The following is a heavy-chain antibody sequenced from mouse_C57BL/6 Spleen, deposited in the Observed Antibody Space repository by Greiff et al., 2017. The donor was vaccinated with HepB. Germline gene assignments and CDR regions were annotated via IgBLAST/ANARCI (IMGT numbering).Heavy chain of an antibody. Sequence: VKLQQSGAELVKPGASVKISCKASGYAFSSYWMNWVKQRPGKGLEWIGQIYPGDGDTNYNGKFKGKATLTADKSSSTAYMQLSSLTSEDSAVYFCARSYDYTTSFAYWGQGTLVTVSA. V-gene: IGHV1-80*01. CDR3: ARSYDYTTSFAY. J-gene: IGHJ3*01. D-gene: IGHD2-4*01. CDR1: GYAFSSYW. CDR2: IYPGDGDT.